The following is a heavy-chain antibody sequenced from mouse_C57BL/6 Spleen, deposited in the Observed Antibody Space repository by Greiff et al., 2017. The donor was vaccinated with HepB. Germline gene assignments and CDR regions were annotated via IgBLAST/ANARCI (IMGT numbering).Heavy chain of an antibody. J-gene: IGHJ2*01. D-gene: IGHD1-1*01. CDR3: ARFPPLRYYFDY. CDR2: INPSTGGT. Sequence: EVKLMESGPELVKPGASVKISCKASGYSFTGYYMNWVKQSPEKSLEWIGEINPSTGGTTYNQKFKAKATLTVDKSSSTAYMQLKSLTSEDSAVYYCARFPPLRYYFDYWGQGTTLTVSS. V-gene: IGHV1-42*01. CDR1: GYSFTGYY.